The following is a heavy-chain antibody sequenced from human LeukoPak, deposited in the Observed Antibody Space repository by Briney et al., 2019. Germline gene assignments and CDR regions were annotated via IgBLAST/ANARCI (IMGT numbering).Heavy chain of an antibody. Sequence: TGGSLRLSCAASGFTFSNFLMTWVRQAPGKGPEWVSAISGSGGDTYYADSVKGRFTISRDNSKNTLYLQMNSLRAEDTAVYYCAKDWGAFDIWGQGTMVTVSS. CDR1: GFTFSNFL. D-gene: IGHD3-16*01. V-gene: IGHV3-23*01. CDR2: ISGSGGDT. J-gene: IGHJ3*02. CDR3: AKDWGAFDI.